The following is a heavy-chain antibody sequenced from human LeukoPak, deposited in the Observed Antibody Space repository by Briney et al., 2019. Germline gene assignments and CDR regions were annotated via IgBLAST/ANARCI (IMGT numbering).Heavy chain of an antibody. V-gene: IGHV1-2*02. J-gene: IGHJ5*02. CDR2: INPNSGGT. Sequence: GASVKVSCKASGYTFTGYYMHWVRQAPGQGLEWMGWINPNSGGTNYAQKFQGRVTMTRDTSISTAYMELSRLRSDDTAVYYCARESVDTAMAGGSWFDPWGQGTLVTVSS. D-gene: IGHD5-18*01. CDR3: ARESVDTAMAGGSWFDP. CDR1: GYTFTGYY.